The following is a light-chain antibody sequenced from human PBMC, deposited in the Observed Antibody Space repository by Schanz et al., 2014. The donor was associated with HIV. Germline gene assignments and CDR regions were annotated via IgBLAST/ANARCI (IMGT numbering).Light chain of an antibody. V-gene: IGKV3-20*01. CDR3: QQYGSSYT. J-gene: IGKJ2*01. Sequence: EIVLTQSPATLSLSPGERATLSCRASQSVGGALVWYQQKPGQAPRLLIHGASSRAAGIPDRFSGRGSDTDFTLTISGLEPEDSAVYYCQQYGSSYTFGQGTKLEIK. CDR2: GAS. CDR1: QSVGGA.